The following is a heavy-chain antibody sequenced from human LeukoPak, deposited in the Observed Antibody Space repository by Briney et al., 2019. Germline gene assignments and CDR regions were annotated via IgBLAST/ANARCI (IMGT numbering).Heavy chain of an antibody. D-gene: IGHD2-2*01. Sequence: SETLSLTCTVSGGSISSYYWSWIRQPAGKGLEWIGYTYYSGSTNYNPSLKSRVTISVDTSKNQFSLKLSSVTAADTAVYYCARGYCSSTSCHEDWFDPWGQGTLVTVSS. V-gene: IGHV4-59*01. J-gene: IGHJ5*02. CDR2: TYYSGST. CDR1: GGSISSYY. CDR3: ARGYCSSTSCHEDWFDP.